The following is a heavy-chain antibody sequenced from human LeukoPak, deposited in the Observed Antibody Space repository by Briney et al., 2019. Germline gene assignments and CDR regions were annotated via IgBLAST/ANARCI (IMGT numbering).Heavy chain of an antibody. CDR3: ARHECGGSCYPEDY. D-gene: IGHD2-15*01. J-gene: IGHJ4*02. CDR1: GGSISNYY. CDR2: IYYTGNT. V-gene: IGHV4-59*08. Sequence: SSETLSLTCTVSGGSISNYYWSWVRQSPGKGLEWLGYIYYTGNTNYNPSLESRVIISVDTSKNQFSLKLSSVTAADTAVYYCARHECGGSCYPEDYWGQGTLVTVSS.